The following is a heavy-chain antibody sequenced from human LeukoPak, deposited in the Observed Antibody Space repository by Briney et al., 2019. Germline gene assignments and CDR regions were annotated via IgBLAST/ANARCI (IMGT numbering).Heavy chain of an antibody. CDR2: IYPGDSDT. CDR3: ARHTSIAAAANLDY. CDR1: GYSFTSYC. Sequence: GESLKISCKGSGYSFTSYCISWVRQMPGKGLEWMGIIYPGDSDTRYSPSFQGQVTISADKSISTAYLQWSSLKASDTAMYYCARHTSIAAAANLDYWGQGTLVTVSS. V-gene: IGHV5-51*01. D-gene: IGHD6-13*01. J-gene: IGHJ4*02.